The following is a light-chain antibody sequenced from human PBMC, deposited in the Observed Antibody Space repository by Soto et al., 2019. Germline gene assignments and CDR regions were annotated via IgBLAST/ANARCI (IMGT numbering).Light chain of an antibody. V-gene: IGKV3-20*01. CDR2: DAS. Sequence: EIVLTQSPGTLSLSLGERATLACRASQSVSSSYLAWYQQKPGQAPRLLIYDASSRATGIPDRFSGSGSGTDFTLTISRLEPEDFAVYYCQTGVTFGGGTKMEIK. CDR3: QTGVT. CDR1: QSVSSSY. J-gene: IGKJ4*01.